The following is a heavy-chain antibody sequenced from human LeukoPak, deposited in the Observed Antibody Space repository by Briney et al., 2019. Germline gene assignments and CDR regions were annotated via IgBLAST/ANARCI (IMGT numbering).Heavy chain of an antibody. V-gene: IGHV3-21*01. CDR3: ARDAGGIAVAGTSGYYFDY. CDR1: GFTFSSYS. J-gene: IGHJ4*02. Sequence: GGSLRLSCAASGFTFSSYSMNWVRQAPGKGLEWVSSISSSSSYIYYADSVKGRFTISRDNAKNSLYLQMNSLRAEDTAVYYCARDAGGIAVAGTSGYYFDYWGQGTLVTVSS. CDR2: ISSSSSYI. D-gene: IGHD6-19*01.